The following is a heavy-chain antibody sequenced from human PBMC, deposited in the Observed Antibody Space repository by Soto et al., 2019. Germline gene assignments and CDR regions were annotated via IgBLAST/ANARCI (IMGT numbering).Heavy chain of an antibody. CDR1: AGSLSTNP. V-gene: IGHV1-69*06. J-gene: IGHJ4*02. D-gene: IGHD2-15*01. Sequence: QVQLVQSGTEVKKPGSSVKGSCKASAGSLSTNPISWVRQAPGQGLEWMGGTGSGTGPGNHAQKFQGRLTVTAYKSTSTAYMELTNLSSEDTAVYDCAMRHSGGFFRVFDYWGPGTLVTVSS. CDR3: AMRHSGGFFRVFDY. CDR2: TGSGTGPG.